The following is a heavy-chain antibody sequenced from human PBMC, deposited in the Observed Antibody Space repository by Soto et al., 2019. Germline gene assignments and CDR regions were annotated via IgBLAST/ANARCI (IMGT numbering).Heavy chain of an antibody. CDR2: IYYSGST. J-gene: IGHJ5*02. D-gene: IGHD5-12*01. V-gene: IGHV4-39*01. Sequence: SETLSLTCIVSGGSISSSSYYWGWIRQPPGKGLEWIGSIYYSGSTYYNPSLKSRVTISVDTSKNQFSLKLSSVTAADTAVYYCARSAGGYGGGWFDPWGQGTLVTSPQ. CDR3: ARSAGGYGGGWFDP. CDR1: GGSISSSSYY.